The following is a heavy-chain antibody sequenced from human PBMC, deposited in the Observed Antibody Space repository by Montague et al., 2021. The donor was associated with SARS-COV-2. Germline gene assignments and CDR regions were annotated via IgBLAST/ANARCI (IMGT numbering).Heavy chain of an antibody. D-gene: IGHD2-15*01. CDR2: TYCRSKWYH. Sequence: CAISGVSVSSNPATWNWIRQSPSRGLEWLGRTYCRSKWYHDYAISLKSRITINPDTSKNQFSLQLSSVAPEDTAVFYCARTTTRMLYPENAFDIWGQGTMVTASS. CDR1: GVSVSSNPAT. V-gene: IGHV6-1*01. CDR3: ARTTTRMLYPENAFDI. J-gene: IGHJ3*02.